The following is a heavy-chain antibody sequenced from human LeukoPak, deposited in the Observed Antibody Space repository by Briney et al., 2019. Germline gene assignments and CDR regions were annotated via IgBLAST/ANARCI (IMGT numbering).Heavy chain of an antibody. CDR2: ISSSDNTI. J-gene: IGHJ4*02. CDR1: GFAFSDYS. V-gene: IGHV3-48*02. CDR3: ARVHRGYSYGRLDY. D-gene: IGHD5-18*01. Sequence: GGSLRLSCAASGFAFSDYSMNWVRQAPGKGLEWVSYISSSDNTIHYADSVKGRYTISRDNAKNSLYLEMNSLRDEDTAVYYCARVHRGYSYGRLDYWGQGTLVTVSS.